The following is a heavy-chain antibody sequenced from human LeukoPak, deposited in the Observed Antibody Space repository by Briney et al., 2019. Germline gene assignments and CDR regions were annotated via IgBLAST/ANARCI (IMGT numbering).Heavy chain of an antibody. Sequence: ASVRVSCKASGYTFTGYYIHWVRQAPGQGLEWMGRINPTSGGTKYAQKFQGRVTMTRDTSISTAYMELSRLRADDTAVFYCARHRRSEYSSSSPHSYFDYWGQGTLVTVSS. D-gene: IGHD6-6*01. J-gene: IGHJ4*02. V-gene: IGHV1-2*06. CDR2: INPTSGGT. CDR1: GYTFTGYY. CDR3: ARHRRSEYSSSSPHSYFDY.